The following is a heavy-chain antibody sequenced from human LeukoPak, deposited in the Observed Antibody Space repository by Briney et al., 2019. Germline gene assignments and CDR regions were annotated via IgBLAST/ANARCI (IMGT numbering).Heavy chain of an antibody. CDR1: GFTFSSYS. D-gene: IGHD1-26*01. CDR3: ARINVGYSGSSLDY. V-gene: IGHV3-48*02. Sequence: SGGSLRLSCAASGFTFSSYSMNWVRQAPGKGLEWVSYISSSSITIYYADSVKGRFTISRDNAKNSLYLQMNSLRDEDTAVYYCARINVGYSGSSLDYWGQGTLVTVSS. J-gene: IGHJ4*02. CDR2: ISSSSITI.